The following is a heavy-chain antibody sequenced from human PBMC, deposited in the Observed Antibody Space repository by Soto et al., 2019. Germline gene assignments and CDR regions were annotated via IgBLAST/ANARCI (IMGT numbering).Heavy chain of an antibody. Sequence: QVQLVQSGAEVKKPGASVKVSCKASGYTFTSYYMHWVRQAPGQGLEWMGIINPSGGSTSYAQKFQGRVTMTRDTSTSTVYMELSSVRSEDTAVYYCARGQWLARSWGYFQHWGQGTLVTVSS. V-gene: IGHV1-46*03. CDR2: INPSGGST. CDR3: ARGQWLARSWGYFQH. D-gene: IGHD6-19*01. CDR1: GYTFTSYY. J-gene: IGHJ1*01.